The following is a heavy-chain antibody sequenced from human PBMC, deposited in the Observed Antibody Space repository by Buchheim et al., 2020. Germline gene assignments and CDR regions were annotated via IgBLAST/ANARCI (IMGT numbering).Heavy chain of an antibody. D-gene: IGHD7-27*01. CDR3: ARGIRVVVPGERAFDY. CDR2: VYTTGTT. J-gene: IGHJ4*02. V-gene: IGHV4-4*07. Sequence: QVQLLESGPGLVKPSETLSLTCSVPGGSVNYYYWSWIRQAAGKGLEWIGRVYTTGTTDYNPSLKSRVTMSVDTSNNQVSRRLNSVTAADTAVYYCARGIRVVVPGERAFDYWGQGTL. CDR1: GGSVNYYY.